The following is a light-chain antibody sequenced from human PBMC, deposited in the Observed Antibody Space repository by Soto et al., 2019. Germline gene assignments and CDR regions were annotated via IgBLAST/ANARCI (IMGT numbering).Light chain of an antibody. Sequence: DIVMTQSPLSLPVTPGEPASISCRSSQSLLHDIGFNYLDWYLQKPGQSPQLLIFLGSIRPSGVPDRFSGSRSGTAFTLKISRVEPEDVGIYYCQQARNIPGTFGPGTKVDIK. V-gene: IGKV2-28*01. J-gene: IGKJ3*01. CDR1: QSLLHDIGFNY. CDR2: LGS. CDR3: QQARNIPGT.